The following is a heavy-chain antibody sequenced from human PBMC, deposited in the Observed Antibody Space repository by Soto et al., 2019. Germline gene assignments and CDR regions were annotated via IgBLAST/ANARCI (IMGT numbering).Heavy chain of an antibody. Sequence: QVQLQESGPGLVKPSQTLSLTCTVSGGSISSGGYYWGWIRQHPGQGLEWIGYIYYSGSTYYNPSLNSRVTISLDTSKNHCSLKLSSVAAADTDVYYCARDHPVARDGFDIWGQGTMVTGSA. CDR3: ARDHPVARDGFDI. V-gene: IGHV4-31*03. CDR1: GGSISSGGYY. J-gene: IGHJ3*02. D-gene: IGHD2-15*01. CDR2: IYYSGST.